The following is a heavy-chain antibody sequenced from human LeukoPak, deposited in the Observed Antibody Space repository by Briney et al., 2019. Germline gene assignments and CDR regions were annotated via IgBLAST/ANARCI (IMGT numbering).Heavy chain of an antibody. J-gene: IGHJ4*02. CDR3: ARDESRSSSFDY. V-gene: IGHV3-11*01. D-gene: IGHD6-13*01. CDR2: ISSSGSTR. CDR1: GFTFSVYY. Sequence: GGSLRLSCAASGFTFSVYYMSCMRRAPGKGLEWVSYISSSGSTRYYADSVKGRFTISRDNARNTLYLQMNSLRAEDTAVYYCARDESRSSSFDYWGQGTLVTVSS.